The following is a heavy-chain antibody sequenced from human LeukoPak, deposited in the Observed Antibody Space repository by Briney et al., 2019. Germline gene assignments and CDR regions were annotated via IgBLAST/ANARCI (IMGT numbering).Heavy chain of an antibody. J-gene: IGHJ6*02. CDR1: GGSVSSGSYY. Sequence: SETLSLTCTVSGGSVSSGSYYWSWIRQPPGKGLEWIGYIYYSGSTNYNPSLKSRVTISVDTSKNQFSLKLSSVTAADTAVYYCASGYHYYYYYGMDVWGQGTTVTVSS. V-gene: IGHV4-61*01. CDR3: ASGYHYYYYYGMDV. D-gene: IGHD3-22*01. CDR2: IYYSGST.